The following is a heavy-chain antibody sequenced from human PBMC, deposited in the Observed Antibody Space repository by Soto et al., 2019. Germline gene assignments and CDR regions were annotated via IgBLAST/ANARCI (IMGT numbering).Heavy chain of an antibody. CDR1: RYTFTSYD. D-gene: IGHD2-2*01. CDR2: IKTDSGDT. Sequence: ASVKVSCKASRYTFTSYDIFWVRQSPGQGLEWMGWIKTDSGDTHYAQNFQGRVTMTRDTSISTAYMELNNLVSDDTAVYYCARRGSTYLNEVIFDPWGQGTLVTVSS. V-gene: IGHV1-2*02. CDR3: ARRGSTYLNEVIFDP. J-gene: IGHJ5*02.